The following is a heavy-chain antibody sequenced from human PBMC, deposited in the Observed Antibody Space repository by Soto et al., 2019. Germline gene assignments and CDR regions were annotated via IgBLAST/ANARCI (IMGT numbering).Heavy chain of an antibody. CDR2: ISAYNVNT. J-gene: IGHJ5*02. Sequence: ASVKVSCKASGYTFTSYGISWVRLAPGQGLEWMGWISAYNVNTNYAQKLQGRVTMTTDTSTSTAYMELRSLRSDDTAVYYCARSPYSSSSALGRFDPWGQGTLVTVSS. CDR3: ARSPYSSSSALGRFDP. D-gene: IGHD6-6*01. V-gene: IGHV1-18*04. CDR1: GYTFTSYG.